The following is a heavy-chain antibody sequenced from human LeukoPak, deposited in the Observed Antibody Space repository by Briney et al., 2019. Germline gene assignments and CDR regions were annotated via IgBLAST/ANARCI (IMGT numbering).Heavy chain of an antibody. D-gene: IGHD3-16*01. Sequence: PSETLSLTCAVSGGSISSSNWWSWARQPPGKGLEWIGEIYHSGSTNYNPSLKSRVTISVDKSKNQFSLKLSSVTAADTAVYYCARGGGMGYYYYYMDVWGKGTTVTISS. CDR3: ARGGGMGYYYYYMDV. CDR2: IYHSGST. V-gene: IGHV4-4*02. J-gene: IGHJ6*03. CDR1: GGSISSSNW.